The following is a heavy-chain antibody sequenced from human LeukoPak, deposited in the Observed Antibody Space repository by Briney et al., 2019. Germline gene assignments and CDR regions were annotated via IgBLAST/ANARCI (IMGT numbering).Heavy chain of an antibody. D-gene: IGHD3-22*01. Sequence: PSETLSLTCAVYGGSFSGYYWSWIRQPPGKGLEWIGEINHSGSTNYNPSLKSRVTISVDTSKNQFSLKLSSVTAADTAVYYCARGPYKYDGSGAFDIWGQGTKVTVSS. CDR2: INHSGST. CDR3: ARGPYKYDGSGAFDI. J-gene: IGHJ3*02. CDR1: GGSFSGYY. V-gene: IGHV4-34*01.